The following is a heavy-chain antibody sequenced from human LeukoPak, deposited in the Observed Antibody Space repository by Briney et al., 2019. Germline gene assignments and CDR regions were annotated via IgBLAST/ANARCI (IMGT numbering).Heavy chain of an antibody. CDR2: INSDGSST. V-gene: IGHV3-74*01. D-gene: IGHD7-27*01. J-gene: IGHJ5*02. CDR3: AREHYDWGSGYNWFDP. Sequence: GGSLRLSCAASGFTFSSYWMHWVRQAPGKGLVWVSRINSDGSSTSYADSVKGRFTISRDNAKNTLYLQMNTLRAEDTAVYYCAREHYDWGSGYNWFDPWGQGTLVTVSS. CDR1: GFTFSSYW.